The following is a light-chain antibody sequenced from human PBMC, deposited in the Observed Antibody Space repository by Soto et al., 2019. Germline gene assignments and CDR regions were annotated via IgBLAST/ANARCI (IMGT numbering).Light chain of an antibody. CDR1: SSDVGGYNY. CDR2: EVS. CDR3: SSFAGNNTLV. Sequence: QSALTQPPSASGSPGQSVTISCTGTSSDVGGYNYVSWYQQHPGKAPKLTISEVSKPPSGVPDPFSGSKSANPASQTVSGLQSECEADYYCSSFAGNNTLVFGGGTKVTVL. J-gene: IGLJ2*01. V-gene: IGLV2-8*01.